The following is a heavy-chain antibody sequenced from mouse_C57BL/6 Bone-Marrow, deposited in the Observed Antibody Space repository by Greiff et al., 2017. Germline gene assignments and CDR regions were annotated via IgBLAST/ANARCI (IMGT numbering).Heavy chain of an antibody. CDR3: ARSELRQYYFDY. CDR2: INPGSGGT. CDR1: GYAFTNYL. J-gene: IGHJ2*01. V-gene: IGHV1-54*01. D-gene: IGHD3-2*02. Sequence: QVQLQQSGAELVRPGTSVKVSCKASGYAFTNYLIEWVKQRPGQGLEWIGVINPGSGGTNYNEKFKGKATLTADKSSSTAYMQLSSLTSEDSAVYFCARSELRQYYFDYWGQGTTLTVSA.